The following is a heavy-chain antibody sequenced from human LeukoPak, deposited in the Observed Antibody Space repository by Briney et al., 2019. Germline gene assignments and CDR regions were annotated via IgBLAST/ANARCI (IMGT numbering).Heavy chain of an antibody. V-gene: IGHV3-23*01. D-gene: IGHD3-22*01. J-gene: IGHJ4*02. CDR2: ISGSGGST. CDR3: AKVPRITMILEDDY. Sequence: GGSLRLSCAASGLTFSSYVMSWVRQAPGKGLEWVSAISGSGGSTYYADSVKGRFTISRDNSKNTLYLQMNSLRAEDTAVYYCAKVPRITMILEDDYWGQGTLATVSS. CDR1: GLTFSSYV.